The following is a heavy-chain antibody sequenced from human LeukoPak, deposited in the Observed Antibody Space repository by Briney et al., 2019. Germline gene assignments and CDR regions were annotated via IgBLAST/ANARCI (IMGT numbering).Heavy chain of an antibody. J-gene: IGHJ3*02. CDR2: IIPIFGTA. Sequence: VASVKVSCKASGGTFSSYAISWVRQAPGQGLEWMGGIIPIFGTANYAQKFQGRVTITTDESTSTAYMELSSLRSEDTAVYYCARVMQQLVNDAFDIWGQGTMVTVSS. D-gene: IGHD6-13*01. CDR3: ARVMQQLVNDAFDI. V-gene: IGHV1-69*05. CDR1: GGTFSSYA.